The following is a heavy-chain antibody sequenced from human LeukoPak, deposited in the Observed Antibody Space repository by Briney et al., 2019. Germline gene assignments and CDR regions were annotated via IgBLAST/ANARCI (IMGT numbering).Heavy chain of an antibody. D-gene: IGHD6-13*01. CDR3: AREKEAAGHFDY. CDR2: IIPIFATA. Sequence: SVKVSCKASGGTFNSYGISWVRQAPGQGLEWMGGIIPIFATANYAQKFQGRVTMTTDTSTSTAYMELRSLRSDDTAVYYCAREKEAAGHFDYWGQGTLVTVSS. J-gene: IGHJ4*02. CDR1: GGTFNSYG. V-gene: IGHV1-69*05.